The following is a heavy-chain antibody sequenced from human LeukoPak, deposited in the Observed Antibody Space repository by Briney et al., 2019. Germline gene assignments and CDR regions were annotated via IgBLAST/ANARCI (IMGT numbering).Heavy chain of an antibody. CDR2: ISFDGSNE. CDR1: GFTFSTYD. Sequence: GGSLRLSCAVSGFTFSTYDMHWVRQAPGKGLEWLAAISFDGSNEYYADSVRGRFIISRDNSKNTVYLQMDSLRAEDTAVYYCARGVRLAAAGAFDYWGQGTLVTVSS. D-gene: IGHD6-13*01. CDR3: ARGVRLAAAGAFDY. J-gene: IGHJ4*02. V-gene: IGHV3-30*03.